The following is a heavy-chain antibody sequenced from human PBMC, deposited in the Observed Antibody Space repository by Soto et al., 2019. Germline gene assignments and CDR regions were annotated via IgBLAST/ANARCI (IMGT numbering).Heavy chain of an antibody. D-gene: IGHD1-26*01. J-gene: IGHJ4*02. CDR2: IDPKNGGT. Sequence: QVQLLQSGTEVKKPGASVKVSCKASGYTVTDYYIHWVRQAPGQGLEWMGWIDPKNGGTIYAQKFQDRVTMTRDTSISTAYMDLSRLTSDDTALYCCARDDYGIYPYWGQGTLVTDSS. CDR1: GYTVTDYY. CDR3: ARDDYGIYPY. V-gene: IGHV1-2*02.